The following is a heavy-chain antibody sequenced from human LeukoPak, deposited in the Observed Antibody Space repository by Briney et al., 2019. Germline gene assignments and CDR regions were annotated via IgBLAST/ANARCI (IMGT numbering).Heavy chain of an antibody. CDR2: IIPILGIA. J-gene: IGHJ4*02. CDR1: GGTFSSYA. CDR3: ARDLRGYSYGAFDY. D-gene: IGHD5-18*01. V-gene: IGHV1-69*04. Sequence: SVKVSCKASGGTFSSYAISWVRQAPGQGLEWMGRIIPILGIANYAQKFQGRVTITADKSTSTAYMELSSLRSEDTAVYYCARDLRGYSYGAFDYWGQGTLATVSS.